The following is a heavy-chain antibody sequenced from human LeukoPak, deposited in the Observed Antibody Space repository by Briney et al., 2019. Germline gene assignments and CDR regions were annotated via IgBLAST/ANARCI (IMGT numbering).Heavy chain of an antibody. CDR3: ARDRSYPFFDY. CDR2: ISADNGNT. CDR1: GYSFTSYG. J-gene: IGHJ4*02. D-gene: IGHD3-16*02. V-gene: IGHV1-18*01. Sequence: ASVKVSCKASGYSFTSYGISWVRQAPGQGLEWMGWISADNGNTNYAQKLQGRVTMTTDTSTSTAYMELRSLRSDDTAVYYCARDRSYPFFDYWGQGTLVTVSS.